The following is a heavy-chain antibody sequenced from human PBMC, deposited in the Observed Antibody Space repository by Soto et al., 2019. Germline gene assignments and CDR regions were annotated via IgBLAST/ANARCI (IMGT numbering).Heavy chain of an antibody. CDR2: INHLGSI. V-gene: IGHV4-34*01. CDR1: GGSLSDSF. CDR3: ARGGISHWAYFYYMDV. J-gene: IGHJ6*03. Sequence: SETLSLTCVVSGGSLSDSFWSWIRQPPGMALEWIGEINHLGSINYNPSLKSRVTMSVDTSKNQFSLTLNSVTAADTATYYCARGGISHWAYFYYMDVWDRGTTVTVSS. D-gene: IGHD2-21*01.